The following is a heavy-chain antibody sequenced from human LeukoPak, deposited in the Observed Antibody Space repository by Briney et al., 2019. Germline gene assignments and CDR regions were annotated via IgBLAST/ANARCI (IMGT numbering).Heavy chain of an antibody. J-gene: IGHJ6*02. CDR2: INHSGST. CDR3: ARVKVPPTYYYGMDV. V-gene: IGHV4-34*01. CDR1: GGSFSGHY. D-gene: IGHD3-10*01. Sequence: SETLSLTCAVYGGSFSGHYWSWIRQPPGKGLEWIGEINHSGSTNYNPSLKSRVTISVDTSKNQFSLKLSSVTAADTAVYYCARVKVPPTYYYGMDVWGQGTTVTVSS.